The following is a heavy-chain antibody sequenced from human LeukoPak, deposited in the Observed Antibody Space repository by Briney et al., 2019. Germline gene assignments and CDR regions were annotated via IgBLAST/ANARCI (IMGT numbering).Heavy chain of an antibody. CDR1: GFTFSNYA. V-gene: IGHV3-30*02. CDR3: ARDPSAHGQYFDS. D-gene: IGHD5-24*01. CDR2: IHFDGNNK. Sequence: PGGSLRLYCAASGFTFSNYAIHWVRQAPGKGLEWVAFIHFDGNNKYYADSVKGRFSISRDNSKNTLYLQMNSLRVEDTAVYYCARDPSAHGQYFDSWGQGALVTVSS. J-gene: IGHJ4*02.